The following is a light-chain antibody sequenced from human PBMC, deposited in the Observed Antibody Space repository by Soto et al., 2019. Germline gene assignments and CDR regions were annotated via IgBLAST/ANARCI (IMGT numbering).Light chain of an antibody. V-gene: IGLV2-14*03. Sequence: ALAQPASVSGSPGQSITISCTGTSSDVGGYNYVSWYQQHPGKAPKLMIYDVSNRPSGVSDRFSGSRSGNTASLTISGLQAEDEAHYYCSSYTGSTTLVIFGGGTKLTVL. CDR2: DVS. CDR3: SSYTGSTTLVI. J-gene: IGLJ2*01. CDR1: SSDVGGYNY.